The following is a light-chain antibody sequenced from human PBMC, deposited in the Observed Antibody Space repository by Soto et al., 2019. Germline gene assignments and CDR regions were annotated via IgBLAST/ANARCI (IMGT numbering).Light chain of an antibody. J-gene: IGLJ1*01. Sequence: QSVLTQPPSVSAAPGQEVTISCSGSRSNIGNNFVSWYQQFPGTAPKLLIYDNYKRTSGITDRISVSKSGTSATLGVTGLQSGDAADYYCGTWDSSLNGYVFGPGTKVTVL. CDR1: RSNIGNNF. CDR3: GTWDSSLNGYV. CDR2: DNY. V-gene: IGLV1-51*01.